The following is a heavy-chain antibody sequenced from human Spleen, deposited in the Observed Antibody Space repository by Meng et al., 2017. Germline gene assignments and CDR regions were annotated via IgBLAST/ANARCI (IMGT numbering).Heavy chain of an antibody. CDR3: ARGPPTMDHDFDY. CDR1: GGSFSDYS. Sequence: QVQLVQWGAGLMKPAEPLSLSCMASGGSFSDYSRRWIRQPPGKGLEWIGEINHSESNKYNPYLESRATISVDTSQNNLSQKLSSVTAADSAVYYCARGPPTMDHDFDYWGQGTLVTVSS. CDR2: INHSESN. V-gene: IGHV4-34*01. D-gene: IGHD5-24*01. J-gene: IGHJ4*02.